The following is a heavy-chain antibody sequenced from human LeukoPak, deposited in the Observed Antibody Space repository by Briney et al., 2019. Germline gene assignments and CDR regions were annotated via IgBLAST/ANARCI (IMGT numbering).Heavy chain of an antibody. J-gene: IGHJ4*02. Sequence: GGSLRLSRAASGFTFSSYSMNWVRQAPGKGLEWVSYISSSSSTIYYADSVKGRFTISRDNAKNSLYPQMNSLRDEDTAVYYRASLRLWFSELSPDYWGQGTLVTVSS. D-gene: IGHD3-10*01. CDR1: GFTFSSYS. CDR3: ASLRLWFSELSPDY. V-gene: IGHV3-48*02. CDR2: ISSSSSTI.